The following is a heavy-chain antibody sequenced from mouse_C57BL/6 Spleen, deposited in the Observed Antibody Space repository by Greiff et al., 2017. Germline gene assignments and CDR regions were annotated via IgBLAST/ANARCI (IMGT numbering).Heavy chain of an antibody. CDR2: IYPSDSET. CDR3: ATLATPFAY. D-gene: IGHD1-1*01. V-gene: IGHV1-61*01. J-gene: IGHJ3*01. CDR1: GYTFTSYW. Sequence: QVQLQQPVAELVRPGSSVKLSCKASGYTFTSYWMDWVKQRPGQGLEWIGNIYPSDSETHYNQKFKDKATLTVDKSSSTAYMQLSSLTSEDSAVYYSATLATPFAYWGQGTLVTVSA.